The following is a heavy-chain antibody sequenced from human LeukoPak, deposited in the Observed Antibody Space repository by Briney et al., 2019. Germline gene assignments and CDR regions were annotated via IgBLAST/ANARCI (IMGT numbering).Heavy chain of an antibody. CDR1: GFTFSSYG. V-gene: IGHV3-33*06. J-gene: IGHJ4*02. Sequence: GGSLRLSCAASGFTFSSYGMHWVRQAPGKGLEWVAVICYDGSNKYYADSVKGRFTISRDNSKNTLYLQMNSLRAEDTAVYYCAKAYDILAGYSAYFEYWGQGTLVTVSS. CDR3: AKAYDILAGYSAYFEY. CDR2: ICYDGSNK. D-gene: IGHD3-9*01.